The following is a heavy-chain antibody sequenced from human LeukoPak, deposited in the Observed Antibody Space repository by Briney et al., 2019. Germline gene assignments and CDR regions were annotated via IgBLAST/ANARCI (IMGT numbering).Heavy chain of an antibody. CDR1: GFSVTTNY. CDR3: ATCWGFAGDY. CDR2: IYIDGRP. D-gene: IGHD7-27*01. V-gene: IGHV3-53*01. Sequence: PGGSLRLSCAASGFSVTTNYMSWVRQAPGKGLEWVLTIYIDGRPFYADSVKGRFTISRDNSKNTLYLQKNSLRAEDTAVYYCATCWGFAGDYWGQGTLVTVSS. J-gene: IGHJ4*02.